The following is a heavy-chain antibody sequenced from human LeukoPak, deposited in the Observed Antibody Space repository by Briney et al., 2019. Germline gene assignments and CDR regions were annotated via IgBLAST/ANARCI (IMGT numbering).Heavy chain of an antibody. V-gene: IGHV3-23*01. D-gene: IGHD1-20*01. J-gene: IGHJ4*02. CDR2: ISSSGDAT. CDR1: GFTFSNYA. CDR3: PRDLNWSLDQ. Sequence: PGGSLRLSCAGSGFTFSNYAMTWVRQAPGKGLEWVSTISSSGDATYSADSVKGRFSISRDNSKNTLYLQMNSLRAEDTAVYYCPRDLNWSLDQWGQGTLVTVSS.